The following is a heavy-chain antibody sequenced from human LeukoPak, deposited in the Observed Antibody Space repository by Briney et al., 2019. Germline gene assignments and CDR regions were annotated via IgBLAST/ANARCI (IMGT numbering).Heavy chain of an antibody. V-gene: IGHV3-11*01. CDR3: ARDPRGSGSYY. J-gene: IGHJ4*02. Sequence: GGSPRLSCAASGFTFSDSYMSWIRQAPGKGLEWVSYISSSGSNIYYADSVKGRFTISRDNAKNSLYLQLNSLRAEDTAVYYCARDPRGSGSYYWGQGTLVTVSS. CDR2: ISSSGSNI. CDR1: GFTFSDSY. D-gene: IGHD3-10*01.